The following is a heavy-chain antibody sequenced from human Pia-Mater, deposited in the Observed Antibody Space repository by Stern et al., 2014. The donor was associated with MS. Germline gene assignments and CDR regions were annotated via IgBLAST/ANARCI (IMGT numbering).Heavy chain of an antibody. CDR1: GGSISNTNW. CDR3: ARVNSGYNWFDY. Sequence: QVQLQESGPGLVKPSGTLSLTCAVFGGSISNTNWWGWVRQTPGMGLEWIGEIHHSGTTNFSPSLKSRVIMSVDKSKNQFSLELKSVTAADTATYYCARVNSGYNWFDYWGQGTRVTVPS. V-gene: IGHV4-4*02. D-gene: IGHD5-12*01. J-gene: IGHJ5*01. CDR2: IHHSGTT.